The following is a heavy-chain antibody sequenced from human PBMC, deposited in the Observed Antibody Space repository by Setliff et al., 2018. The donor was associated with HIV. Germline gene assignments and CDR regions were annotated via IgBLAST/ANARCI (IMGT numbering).Heavy chain of an antibody. V-gene: IGHV3-23*01. CDR3: ANRLRGYNKWYYFDY. CDR1: GFTFNSYA. D-gene: IGHD1-1*01. CDR2: MSGSTGDT. Sequence: PGGSLRLSCAASGFTFNSYAMSWVRQAPGKGLEWVATMSGSTGDTYYADSVKGRFTISRDNSKSTLSLQMNSLGAEDTAVYYCANRLRGYNKWYYFDYWGQGTLVTVSS. J-gene: IGHJ4*02.